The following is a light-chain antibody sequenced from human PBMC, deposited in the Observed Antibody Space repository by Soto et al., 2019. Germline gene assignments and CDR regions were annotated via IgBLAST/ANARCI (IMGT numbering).Light chain of an antibody. CDR2: VAS. CDR3: QQYNDSFPYT. V-gene: IGKV1-39*01. CDR1: QTISTY. Sequence: DIQMTQSPSSLSASVGVRVTITCRASQTISTYLNWYQQKPGKAPKLLIYVASSLQSGVPSRFSGSGSGTDFTLTISSLQPEDFETYYCQQYNDSFPYTFGQGTKLEIK. J-gene: IGKJ2*01.